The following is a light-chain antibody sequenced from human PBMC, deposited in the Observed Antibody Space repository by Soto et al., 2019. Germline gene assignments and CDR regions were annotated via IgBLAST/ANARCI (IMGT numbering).Light chain of an antibody. Sequence: QSALTQPRSVSGSPGQSVTISCTGTSSDVGGYNYVSWYQQHPGKAPKLMIYDVSKRPSGVPDRVSGSKSGNTSSLTISGLQAENETNYSCCSKAGSYTRVFGGGTKVTLL. CDR1: SSDVGGYNY. J-gene: IGLJ3*02. V-gene: IGLV2-11*01. CDR2: DVS. CDR3: CSKAGSYTRV.